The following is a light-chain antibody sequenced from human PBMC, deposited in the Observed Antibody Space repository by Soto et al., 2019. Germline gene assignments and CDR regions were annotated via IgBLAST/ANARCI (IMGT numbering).Light chain of an antibody. J-gene: IGKJ2*01. CDR1: QSVSSN. CDR2: GAS. Sequence: EIVMTQSPATLSVSPGERATLSCRASQSVSSNLAWYQQKPGQAPRLLIYGASTRATGNPARFSGSGSGTEFTLTISSLQSEDFAVYYCHQYTNWPPYTFGQGTTLEIK. V-gene: IGKV3-15*01. CDR3: HQYTNWPPYT.